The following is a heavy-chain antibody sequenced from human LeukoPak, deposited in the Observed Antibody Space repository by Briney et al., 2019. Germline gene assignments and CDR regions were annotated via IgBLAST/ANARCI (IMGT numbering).Heavy chain of an antibody. CDR2: INHSGST. D-gene: IGHD6-6*01. CDR1: GGSFSGYY. Sequence: SETLSLTCAVYGGSFSGYYWSWIRQPPGKGLEWIGEINHSGSTNYNPSLKSRVTISVDTSKNQFSLKLSSVTAADTAVYYCARVKRVAARPTIDYWGQGTLVTVSS. J-gene: IGHJ4*02. V-gene: IGHV4-34*01. CDR3: ARVKRVAARPTIDY.